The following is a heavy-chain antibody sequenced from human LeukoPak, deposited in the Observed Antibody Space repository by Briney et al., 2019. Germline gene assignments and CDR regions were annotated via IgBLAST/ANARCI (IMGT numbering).Heavy chain of an antibody. CDR1: GFTFSSYA. V-gene: IGHV3-64*01. Sequence: PGGSLRLSCAASGFTFSSYAMHWVRQAPGQGLEYVSAISSNGGSTYYANSVKGRFTISRDNSKNTLYLQMGSLRAEDMAVYYCARAASRYYYDSSGYYFDYWGQGTLVTVSS. CDR2: ISSNGGST. J-gene: IGHJ4*02. D-gene: IGHD3-22*01. CDR3: ARAASRYYYDSSGYYFDY.